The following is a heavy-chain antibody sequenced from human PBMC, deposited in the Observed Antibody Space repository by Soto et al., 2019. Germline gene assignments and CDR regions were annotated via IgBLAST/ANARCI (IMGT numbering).Heavy chain of an antibody. J-gene: IGHJ4*02. CDR1: GGSISSYY. D-gene: IGHD2-8*01. CDR2: IYYSGST. Sequence: SETMSLTCTVAGGSISSYYWSWIRQNPGKGLEWIGYIYYSGSTNYNPSLKSRVTISVDTSKNQFSLELSRLRSDDTAAYYCAVLRAMAPIDYWGQGTLVTVSS. CDR3: AVLRAMAPIDY. V-gene: IGHV4-59*01.